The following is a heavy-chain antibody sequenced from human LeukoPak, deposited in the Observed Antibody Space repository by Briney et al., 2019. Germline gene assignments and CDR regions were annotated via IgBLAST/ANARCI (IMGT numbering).Heavy chain of an antibody. CDR3: ARSYSNYRDAFDI. Sequence: GGSLRLSYAASGFTFSNYWMSWVRQAPGKGLEWVANIKQDGSEKYYVDSVKGRFAISRDNAKNSLYLQMNSLRAEDTAVYYCARSYSNYRDAFDIWGQGTMVTVSS. J-gene: IGHJ3*02. CDR1: GFTFSNYW. V-gene: IGHV3-7*01. D-gene: IGHD4-11*01. CDR2: IKQDGSEK.